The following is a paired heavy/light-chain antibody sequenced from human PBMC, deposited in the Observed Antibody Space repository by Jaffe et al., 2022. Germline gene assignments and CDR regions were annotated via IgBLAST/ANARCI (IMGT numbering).Light chain of an antibody. CDR3: QQYNNWLLIT. CDR2: GAS. Sequence: EIVMTQSPATLSVSPGERATLSCRASQSVSSNLAWYQQKPGQAPRLLIYGASTRATGIPARFSGSGSGTEFTLTISSLQSEDFAVYYCQQYNNWLLITFGPGTKVDIK. J-gene: IGKJ3*01. CDR1: QSVSSN. V-gene: IGKV3-15*01.
Heavy chain of an antibody. V-gene: IGHV1-8*01. CDR2: MNPNSGNT. J-gene: IGHJ4*02. D-gene: IGHD6-19*01. CDR3: ARGPLPSPSGWYLRVLDY. Sequence: QVQLVQSGAEVKKPGASVKVSCKASGYTFTSYDINWVRQATGQGLEWMGWMNPNSGNTGYAQKFQGRVTMTRNTSISTAYMELSSLRSEDTAVYYCARGPLPSPSGWYLRVLDYWGQGTLVTVSS. CDR1: GYTFTSYD.